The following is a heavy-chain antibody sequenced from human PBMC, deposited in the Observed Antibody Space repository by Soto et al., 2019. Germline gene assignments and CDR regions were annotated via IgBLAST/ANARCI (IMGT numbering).Heavy chain of an antibody. J-gene: IGHJ4*02. Sequence: EVQLVESGGGLVQPGGSLILSCAASGFTFSHYSMNWVRQAPGKGLEWVSYISRSSSTIYYADSVKGRFTISRDNAKNSRFLQMNSLRAEDTAVYYCAKDIDVGGQGTLVTVSS. CDR3: AKDIDV. CDR1: GFTFSHYS. V-gene: IGHV3-48*01. D-gene: IGHD2-15*01. CDR2: ISRSSSTI.